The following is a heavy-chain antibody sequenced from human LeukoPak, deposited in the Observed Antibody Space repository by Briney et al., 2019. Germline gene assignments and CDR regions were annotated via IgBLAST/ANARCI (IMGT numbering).Heavy chain of an antibody. V-gene: IGHV1-2*02. D-gene: IGHD2-2*01. CDR3: ARAPGYCSSTSCSGPYYYYMDV. J-gene: IGHJ6*03. CDR1: GYTFTGYY. CDR2: INPNSGGT. Sequence: ASVKVSCKASGYTFTGYYVHWVRQAPGQGLEWMGWINPNSGGTNYAQKFQGRVTMTRDTSISTAYMELSRLRSDDTAVYYCARAPGYCSSTSCSGPYYYYMDVWGKGTTVTVSS.